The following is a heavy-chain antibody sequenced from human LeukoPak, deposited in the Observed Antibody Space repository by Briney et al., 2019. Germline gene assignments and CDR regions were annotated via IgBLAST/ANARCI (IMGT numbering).Heavy chain of an antibody. D-gene: IGHD6-6*01. J-gene: IGHJ4*02. CDR2: ISSSSSYI. V-gene: IGHV3-21*04. CDR1: GFTFSSYS. Sequence: NSGGSLRLSCAASGFTFSSYSMNWVRQAPGKGLEWVSSISSSSSYIYYADSVKGRFTISRDNAKNSLYLQMNSLRAEDTAVYYCARDGLGAGRPVYWGQGTLVTVSS. CDR3: ARDGLGAGRPVY.